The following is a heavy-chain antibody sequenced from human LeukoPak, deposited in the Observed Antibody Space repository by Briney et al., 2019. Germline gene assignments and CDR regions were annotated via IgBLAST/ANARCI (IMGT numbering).Heavy chain of an antibody. CDR3: ARGDCSGGSCYSHYYYYYYMDV. J-gene: IGHJ6*03. D-gene: IGHD2-15*01. CDR1: XXTFTSYY. CDR2: INPXGGST. Sequence: ASVKXXXXXSXXTFTSYYMXWVRQAPGQGVEWMGXINPXGGSTSYAQKFQGRVTITRDTSTSTVYMELSRLRAEDKAGCYCARGDCSGGSCYSHYYYYYYMDVWGKGTTVTVSS. V-gene: IGHV1-46*01.